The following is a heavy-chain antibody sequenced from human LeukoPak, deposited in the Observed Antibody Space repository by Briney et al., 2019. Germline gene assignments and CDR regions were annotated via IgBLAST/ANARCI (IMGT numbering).Heavy chain of an antibody. CDR1: GGSISRYY. D-gene: IGHD2-2*01. CDR2: IYYSGST. J-gene: IGHJ5*02. CDR3: ARDLGFCSSTSCYPWFDP. Sequence: SETLSLTCTLSGGSISRYYWSWIRQPPGKGLEWIGYIYYSGSTNYNPSLKSRVTISVDTSKNQFSLKLSSVTAADTAVYYCARDLGFCSSTSCYPWFDPWGQGTLVTVSS. V-gene: IGHV4-59*01.